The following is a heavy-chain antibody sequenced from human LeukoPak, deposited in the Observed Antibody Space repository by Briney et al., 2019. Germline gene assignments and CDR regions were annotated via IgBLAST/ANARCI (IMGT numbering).Heavy chain of an antibody. D-gene: IGHD2-21*02. J-gene: IGHJ4*02. Sequence: ASVKVSCKASGYTFTSYGISWVRQAPGQGLEWMGWISAYNGNTNYAQKLQGRVTMTTDTSTSTVYMELRSLRSDDTAVYYCARDKVGTATLLDYWGQGTLVTVSS. CDR1: GYTFTSYG. CDR2: ISAYNGNT. V-gene: IGHV1-18*01. CDR3: ARDKVGTATLLDY.